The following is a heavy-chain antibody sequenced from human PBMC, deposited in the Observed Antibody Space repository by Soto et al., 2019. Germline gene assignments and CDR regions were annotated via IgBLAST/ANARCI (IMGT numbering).Heavy chain of an antibody. CDR3: ARLRKTQWGYSGYAGVGY. CDR1: GGSISSSSYY. J-gene: IGHJ4*02. V-gene: IGHV4-39*01. D-gene: IGHD5-12*01. Sequence: QLQLQESGPGLVKPSETLSLTCTVSGGSISSSSYYWGWIRQPPGKWLEWIGSISYSGSTYYNPSLKSRVTLSVDTSKHQLPMQLSSVTAADTAVYYCARLRKTQWGYSGYAGVGYWGQGTLVTVSS. CDR2: ISYSGST.